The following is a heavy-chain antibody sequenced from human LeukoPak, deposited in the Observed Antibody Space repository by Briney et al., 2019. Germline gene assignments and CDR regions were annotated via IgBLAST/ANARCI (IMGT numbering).Heavy chain of an antibody. CDR1: GYTFTGYN. V-gene: IGHV1-2*06. D-gene: IGHD2-15*01. J-gene: IGHJ5*02. CDR3: ARELRVPGQGYCSGGSCYKRWFDP. CDR2: INPNSGGT. Sequence: ASVKVSCKASGYTFTGYNMHWVRHAPGQGLERMGRINPNSGGTNYAQKFQSRVTMTRDTSISTAYMKLSRLRYDDTAVYYGARELRVPGQGYCSGGSCYKRWFDPWGQGTLVTVSS.